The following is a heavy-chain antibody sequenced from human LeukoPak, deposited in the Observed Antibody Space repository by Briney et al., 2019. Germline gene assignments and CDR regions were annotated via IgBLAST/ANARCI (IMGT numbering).Heavy chain of an antibody. D-gene: IGHD3-9*01. CDR1: GYTFTSYG. J-gene: IGHJ4*02. V-gene: IGHV5-51*01. CDR2: IYPGDSDT. Sequence: RASVKVSCKASGYTFTSYGISWVRQAPGQGLEWMGIIYPGDSDTRYSPSFQGQVTISADKSISTAYLQWSSLKASDTAMYYCARQYYDILTGPSQFDYWGQGTLVTVSS. CDR3: ARQYYDILTGPSQFDY.